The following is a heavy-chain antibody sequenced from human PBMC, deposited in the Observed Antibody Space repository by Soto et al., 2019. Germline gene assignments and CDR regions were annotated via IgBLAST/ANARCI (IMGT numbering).Heavy chain of an antibody. Sequence: QVQLQQWGAGLLKPSETLYLTCAVYGGSFSGYYWSWIRQPPGKGLEWIGEINHSGSTNYNPSLKSRFTISVDTSKNQFALKMSSVTAADTAVYYCATYFQSSSWYWFDPWGQGTLVTVSS. D-gene: IGHD6-13*01. CDR2: INHSGST. CDR1: GGSFSGYY. J-gene: IGHJ5*02. CDR3: ATYFQSSSWYWFDP. V-gene: IGHV4-34*01.